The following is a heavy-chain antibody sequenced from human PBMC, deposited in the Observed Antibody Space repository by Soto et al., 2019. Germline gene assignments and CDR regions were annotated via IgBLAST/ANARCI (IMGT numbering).Heavy chain of an antibody. Sequence: SSETLSLTCAVSGGSISSGGYSWSWIRQPPGKGLEWIGYIYHSGSTYYNPSLKSRVTISVDRSKNQFSLKLSSVTAADTAVYYCARAQGIAVAGTNYYYGMDVWGQGTTVTVSS. V-gene: IGHV4-30-2*01. CDR3: ARAQGIAVAGTNYYYGMDV. CDR1: GGSISSGGYS. CDR2: IYHSGST. J-gene: IGHJ6*02. D-gene: IGHD6-19*01.